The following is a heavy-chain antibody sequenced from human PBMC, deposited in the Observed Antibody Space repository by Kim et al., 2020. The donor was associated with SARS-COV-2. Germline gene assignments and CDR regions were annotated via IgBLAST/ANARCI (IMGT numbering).Heavy chain of an antibody. J-gene: IGHJ4*02. CDR2: ISYDGSNK. Sequence: GGSLRLSCAASGFTFSSYGIHWVRQAPGKGLEWVAVISYDGSNKYYADSVKGRFTISRDNSKNTLYLQMNSLRAEDTAVYYCAKDGGALFVVVTAIPDYWGQGTLVTVSS. CDR1: GFTFSSYG. D-gene: IGHD2-21*02. V-gene: IGHV3-30*18. CDR3: AKDGGALFVVVTAIPDY.